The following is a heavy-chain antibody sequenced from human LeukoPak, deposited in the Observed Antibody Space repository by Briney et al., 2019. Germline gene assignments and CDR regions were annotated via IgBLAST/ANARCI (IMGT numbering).Heavy chain of an antibody. CDR2: ISGSGGST. J-gene: IGHJ3*02. V-gene: IGHV3-23*01. CDR3: AKDYDSIPGAPEGTAFDI. CDR1: GFTFSSYA. Sequence: GGSLRLSCAASGFTFSSYAMSWVRQAPGKGLEWVSAISGSGGSTYYADSVKGRFTISRDNSKNTLYLQMNSLRAEDTAVYYCAKDYDSIPGAPEGTAFDIWGQGTMVTVSS. D-gene: IGHD3-22*01.